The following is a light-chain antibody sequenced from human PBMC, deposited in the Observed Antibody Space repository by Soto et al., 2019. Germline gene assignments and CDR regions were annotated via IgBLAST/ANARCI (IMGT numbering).Light chain of an antibody. CDR1: QSVTSSF. J-gene: IGKJ1*01. V-gene: IGKV3-20*01. CDR2: GAS. CDR3: HQYGSSPRT. Sequence: EIVLTQSPGTLSLSPGERATLSCRASQSVTSSFLAWYQQKPGQAPRLLIYGASSRATGIPDRFSGSGSGADFTLSINSLEPEDFAVYYCHQYGSSPRTFGQGTKVEI.